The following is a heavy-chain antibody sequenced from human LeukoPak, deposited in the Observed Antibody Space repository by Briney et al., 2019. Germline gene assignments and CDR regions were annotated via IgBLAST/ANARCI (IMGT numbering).Heavy chain of an antibody. CDR3: ARDRDGYGDSGLGY. D-gene: IGHD4-17*01. J-gene: IGHJ4*02. Sequence: GGSLRLSCAAPGFTFSSYAMHWVRQAPGKGLEWVAVISYDGSNKYYADSVKGRFTISRDNSKNTLYLQMNSLRAEDTAVYYCARDRDGYGDSGLGYWGQGTLVTVSS. V-gene: IGHV3-30-3*01. CDR2: ISYDGSNK. CDR1: GFTFSSYA.